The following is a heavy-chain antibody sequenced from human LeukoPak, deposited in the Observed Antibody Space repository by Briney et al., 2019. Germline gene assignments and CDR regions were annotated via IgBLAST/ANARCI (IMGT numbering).Heavy chain of an antibody. CDR3: ARDVVVRGGFDY. Sequence: GGSLRLSCAASGFSFSDAWMSWVRQIPGKGLEWVSVIYSGGSTYYADSVKGRFTISRDNSKNTLYLQMNSLRAEDTAVYYCARDVVVRGGFDYWGQGTLVTVSS. CDR2: IYSGGST. V-gene: IGHV3-66*01. J-gene: IGHJ4*02. CDR1: GFSFSDAW. D-gene: IGHD3-10*01.